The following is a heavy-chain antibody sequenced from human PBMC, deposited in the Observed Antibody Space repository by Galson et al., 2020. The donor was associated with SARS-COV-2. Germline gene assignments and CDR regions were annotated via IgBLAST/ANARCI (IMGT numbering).Heavy chain of an antibody. V-gene: IGHV3-21*01. CDR3: ARDYYDTTDDANVGY. Sequence: PGGSLRLSCAASGFTFRSYSMKWVRQAPGKGLEWVSSISSDSNYVYYADSVKGRFTISRDNAKYSIYLQMNSLRAEDTAVYYCARDYYDTTDDANVGYWGQGSLVTVSS. D-gene: IGHD3-22*01. J-gene: IGHJ4*02. CDR2: ISSDSNYV. CDR1: GFTFRSYS.